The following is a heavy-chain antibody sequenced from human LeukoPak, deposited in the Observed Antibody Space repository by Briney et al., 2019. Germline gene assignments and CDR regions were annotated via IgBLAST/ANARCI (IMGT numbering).Heavy chain of an antibody. CDR2: IYYSGST. V-gene: IGHV4-59*08. D-gene: IGHD3-10*01. CDR3: ARAILQSPYYPYACIGFDP. J-gene: IGHJ5*02. CDR1: GGSISSYY. Sequence: PSETLSLTCTVSGGSISSYYWSWIRQPPGKGLEWIGSIYYSGSTNYNPSLKSRVTISVDTSKNQFSLKLSSVTAADTAVYYCARAILQSPYYPYACIGFDPWGQGTLVTVSS.